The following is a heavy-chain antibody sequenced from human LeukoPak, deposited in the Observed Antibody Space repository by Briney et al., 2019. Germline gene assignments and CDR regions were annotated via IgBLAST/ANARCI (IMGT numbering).Heavy chain of an antibody. V-gene: IGHV1-24*01. D-gene: IGHD3-22*01. CDR1: GYTLTELS. Sequence: ASVKVSCKVSGYTLTELSMHWVRQAPGKGLEWMGGFDPEDGETIYAQKFQGRVTMTEDTSTDTAYMELSSLRSEDTAVYYCATGLTYYYDSSSPGRAFDIWGQGTMVTVSS. J-gene: IGHJ3*02. CDR3: ATGLTYYYDSSSPGRAFDI. CDR2: FDPEDGET.